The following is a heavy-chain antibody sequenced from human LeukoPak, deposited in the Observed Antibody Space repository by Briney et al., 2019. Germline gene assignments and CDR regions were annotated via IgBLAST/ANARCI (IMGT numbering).Heavy chain of an antibody. CDR3: ASHKGSGYGGYYFDY. CDR1: GYSFTSYW. D-gene: IGHD5-12*01. V-gene: IGHV5-51*01. J-gene: IGHJ4*02. Sequence: GESLQISCKGSGYSFTSYWIGWVRQMPGKGLEWMGIIYPGDSDTRYSPSFQGHVTISADKSISTAYLQWSSLKASDTAMYYCASHKGSGYGGYYFDYWGQGTLVTVSS. CDR2: IYPGDSDT.